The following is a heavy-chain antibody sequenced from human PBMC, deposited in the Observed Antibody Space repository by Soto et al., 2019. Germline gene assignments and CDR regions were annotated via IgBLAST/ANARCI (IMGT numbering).Heavy chain of an antibody. J-gene: IGHJ4*02. CDR1: GGSISSGDYY. CDR2: IYYSGST. V-gene: IGHV4-30-4*01. CDR3: ARLRRGVLYFDY. D-gene: IGHD2-8*01. Sequence: SETLSLTCTVSGGSISSGDYYWSWIRQPPGKGLEWIGYIYYSGSTYYNPSLKSRVTISVDTSKNQFSLKLSSVTAADTAVYYCARLRRGVLYFDYWGQGTLVTVSS.